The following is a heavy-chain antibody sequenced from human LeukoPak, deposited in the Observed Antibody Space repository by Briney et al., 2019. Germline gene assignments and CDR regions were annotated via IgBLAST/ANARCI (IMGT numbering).Heavy chain of an antibody. CDR1: GFSFSNYG. D-gene: IGHD3-22*01. CDR3: AKDRGGAYYESSVDI. CDR2: ISYDGNNK. J-gene: IGHJ3*02. Sequence: GGSLRLPCAASGFSFSNYGIHWVRQAPGKGLEWVAVISYDGNNKYYADSVKGRFTISRDNSKNTLYLQMNSLRAEDTAVYYCAKDRGGAYYESSVDIWGQGTMVTVSS. V-gene: IGHV3-30*18.